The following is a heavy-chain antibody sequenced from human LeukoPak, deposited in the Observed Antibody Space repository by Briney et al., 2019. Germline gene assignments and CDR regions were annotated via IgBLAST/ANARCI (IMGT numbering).Heavy chain of an antibody. CDR3: ASSSARN. V-gene: IGHV4-34*01. CDR2: IYYSGST. J-gene: IGHJ4*02. D-gene: IGHD6-6*01. Sequence: PSETLSLTCAVYGGSFSGYYWSWIRQPPGKGLEWIGSIYYSGSTYYNPSLKSRVTISVDTSKKQFSLKLSSVTAADTAVYYCASSSARNWGQGTLVTVSS. CDR1: GGSFSGYY.